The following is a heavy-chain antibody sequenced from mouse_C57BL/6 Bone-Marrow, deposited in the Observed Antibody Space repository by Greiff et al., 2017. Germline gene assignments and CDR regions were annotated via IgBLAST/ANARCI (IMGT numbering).Heavy chain of an antibody. J-gene: IGHJ4*01. V-gene: IGHV1-9*01. CDR2: ILPGRGST. CDR1: GYTFTGYW. D-gene: IGHD1-1*01. Sequence: VQLQQSGAELMKPGASVKLSCKATGYTFTGYWIEWVKQRPGHGLEWIGEILPGRGSTNYNEKFTGKATFTADTSSNTAYMQLSSLTTEDSAIYYCARRYYGSSYDAMDYWGQGTSVTVSS. CDR3: ARRYYGSSYDAMDY.